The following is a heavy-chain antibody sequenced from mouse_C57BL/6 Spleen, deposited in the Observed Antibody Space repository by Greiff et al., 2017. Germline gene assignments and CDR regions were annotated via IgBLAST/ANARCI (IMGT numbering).Heavy chain of an antibody. CDR3: ARRGNYDAMDY. J-gene: IGHJ4*01. CDR2: INPNNGGT. Sequence: VQLQQSGPELVKPGASVKISCKASGYTFTDYYMNWVKQSHGKSLEWIGDINPNNGGTSYNQKFKGKATLTVDQSSSTAYMELRSLTSEDSAVYYCARRGNYDAMDYWGQGTSVTVSS. D-gene: IGHD2-1*01. CDR1: GYTFTDYY. V-gene: IGHV1-26*01.